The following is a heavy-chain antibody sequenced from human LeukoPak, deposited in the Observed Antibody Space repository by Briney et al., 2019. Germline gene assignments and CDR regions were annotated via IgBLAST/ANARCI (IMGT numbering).Heavy chain of an antibody. Sequence: GGSLRLSCKGSGYRFTSYWITWVRQKPGKGLEWMGRIDPSDSRTNYSPSFEGHVTLSAGKSITTVYLQWSSLKASDTAIYYCATECGGDCYSLDYWGQGTPVTVFS. V-gene: IGHV5-10-1*01. CDR1: GYRFTSYW. CDR2: IDPSDSRT. D-gene: IGHD2-21*02. CDR3: ATECGGDCYSLDY. J-gene: IGHJ4*02.